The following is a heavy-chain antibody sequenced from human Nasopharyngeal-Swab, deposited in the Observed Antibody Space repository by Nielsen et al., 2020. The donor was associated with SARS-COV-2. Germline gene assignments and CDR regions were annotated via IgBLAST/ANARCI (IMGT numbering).Heavy chain of an antibody. J-gene: IGHJ6*02. CDR2: INPSGGST. Sequence: ASVKVSCKASGYTFTSYDINWVRQAPGQGLEWMGIINPSGGSTSYAQKFQGRVTMTRDTSTSTVYMELSSLRSEDTAVYYCARLTAMVNRGDYYYGMDVWGQGTTVTVSS. D-gene: IGHD5-18*01. V-gene: IGHV1-46*01. CDR3: ARLTAMVNRGDYYYGMDV. CDR1: GYTFTSYD.